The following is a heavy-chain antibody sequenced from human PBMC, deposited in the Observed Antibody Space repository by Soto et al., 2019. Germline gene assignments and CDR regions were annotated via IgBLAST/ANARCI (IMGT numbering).Heavy chain of an antibody. V-gene: IGHV4-31*03. J-gene: IGHJ6*02. CDR1: GGSISSGGYY. Sequence: ASETLSLTCTVSGGSISSGGYYWSWIRQHPGKGLEWIGYIYYSGSTYYNPSLKSRVTISVDTSKNQFSLKLSSVTAADTAVYYCARDFIAAAGTNYYYYGMDVWGQGTTVTVSS. CDR3: ARDFIAAAGTNYYYYGMDV. CDR2: IYYSGST. D-gene: IGHD6-13*01.